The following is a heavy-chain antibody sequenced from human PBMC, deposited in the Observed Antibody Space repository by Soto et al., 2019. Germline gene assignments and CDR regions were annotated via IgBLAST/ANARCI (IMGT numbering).Heavy chain of an antibody. J-gene: IGHJ3*02. CDR1: GYTFTSYG. D-gene: IGHD3-22*01. CDR2: ISAHNGNT. Sequence: ASVKVSCKASGYTFTSYGISWVRQAPGQGLEWMGWISAHNGNTNYAQKLQGRVTMTTDTSTSTAYMELRSLRSDDTAVYYCARGGVTYYYDSSGYLDIWGQGTMVTVSS. V-gene: IGHV1-18*01. CDR3: ARGGVTYYYDSSGYLDI.